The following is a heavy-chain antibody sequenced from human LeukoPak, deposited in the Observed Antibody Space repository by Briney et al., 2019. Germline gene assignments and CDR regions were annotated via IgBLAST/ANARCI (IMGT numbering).Heavy chain of an antibody. CDR1: GYSFTTYW. D-gene: IGHD3-16*01. J-gene: IGHJ3*02. V-gene: IGHV5-10-1*01. CDR3: AKWGAGGDFDI. CDR2: IDPGDSYT. Sequence: GGSLRISCKGSGYSFTTYWISWVRQLPGKGLEWMGRIDPGDSYTNYSPSCEGHVTISADTSISTAYLQWSSLKPSDTAMYYCAKWGAGGDFDIWGQGTMVTVSS.